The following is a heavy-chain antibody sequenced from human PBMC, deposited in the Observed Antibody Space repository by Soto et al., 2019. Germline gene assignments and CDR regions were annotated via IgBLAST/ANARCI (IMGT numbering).Heavy chain of an antibody. CDR2: ISYDGSNK. CDR1: GFTFSSYA. CDR3: ARDATRDRSFDY. V-gene: IGHV3-30-3*01. D-gene: IGHD3-10*01. Sequence: PGGSLRLSCAASGFTFSSYAMRWIRQAPGKGLEWVAVISYDGSNKYYADSVKGRFTISRDNSKNTLYLQMNSLRAEDTAVYYCARDATRDRSFDYWGQGTLVTVSS. J-gene: IGHJ4*02.